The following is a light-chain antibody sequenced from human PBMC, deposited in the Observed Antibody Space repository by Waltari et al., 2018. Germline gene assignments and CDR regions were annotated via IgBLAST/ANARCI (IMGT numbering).Light chain of an antibody. CDR3: QERSARLA. V-gene: IGKV3-11*01. CDR1: QSVGTY. J-gene: IGKJ4*01. Sequence: EVVLTQSPATLSLSPGERATLSCRASQSVGTYLGWYQQKPGQAPRLLVYDVSERAAGIPDRFSGSGSGTDFTLTISSLEPEDSAVYYCQERSARLAFGGGTKVQI. CDR2: DVS.